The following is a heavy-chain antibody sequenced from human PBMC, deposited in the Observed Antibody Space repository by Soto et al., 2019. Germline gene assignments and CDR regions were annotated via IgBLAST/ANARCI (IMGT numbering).Heavy chain of an antibody. J-gene: IGHJ4*02. D-gene: IGHD6-13*01. Sequence: GASVRVSCKASGYTFTGYYMHWVRQAPGQGLEWMGWINPNSGGTNYAQKFQGRVTMTRDTSISTAYMELSRLRSDDTAVYYCARVKGYSSSWYGYWGQGTLVTVSS. CDR2: INPNSGGT. V-gene: IGHV1-2*02. CDR3: ARVKGYSSSWYGY. CDR1: GYTFTGYY.